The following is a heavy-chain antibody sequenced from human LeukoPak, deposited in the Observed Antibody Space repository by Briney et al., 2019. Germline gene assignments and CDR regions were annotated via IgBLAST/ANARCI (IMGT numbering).Heavy chain of an antibody. Sequence: PGGSLRLSCAASGFTFSDYYMSWIRQAPGKGLEWVSYISSSSSYTNYADSVKGRFTISRDNAKNSLYLQMNSLRAEDTAVYYCARGPQVGYCRGGSCYALDYWGQGTLVTVSS. CDR1: GFTFSDYY. J-gene: IGHJ4*02. D-gene: IGHD2-15*01. CDR3: ARGPQVGYCRGGSCYALDY. V-gene: IGHV3-11*05. CDR2: ISSSSSYT.